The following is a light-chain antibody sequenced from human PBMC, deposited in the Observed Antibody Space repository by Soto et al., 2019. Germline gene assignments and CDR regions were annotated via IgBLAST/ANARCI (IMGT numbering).Light chain of an antibody. Sequence: SVLTQPASVSASPGQSITISCTGTSSDVGGYNYVSWYQQHPGKAPKLMIYDVSNRPSGVSNRFSGSKSGNTASLTISGLQAEDEADYYCSSYTSSSTLVFGGGTKLTVL. CDR2: DVS. V-gene: IGLV2-14*01. CDR1: SSDVGGYNY. J-gene: IGLJ2*01. CDR3: SSYTSSSTLV.